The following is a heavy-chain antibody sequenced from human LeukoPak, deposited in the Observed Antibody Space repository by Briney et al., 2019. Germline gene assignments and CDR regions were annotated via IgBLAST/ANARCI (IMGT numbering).Heavy chain of an antibody. D-gene: IGHD2-2*01. CDR1: GYSISSGYY. J-gene: IGHJ3*02. CDR3: ARVLGYQLLSAPPDAFDI. Sequence: SETLSLTCAVSGYSISSGYYWGWIRQPPGKGLEWIGSIYHSGSTYYNPSLKSRVTISVDTSKNQFSLKPSSVTAADTAVYYCARVLGYQLLSAPPDAFDIWGQGTMVTVSS. V-gene: IGHV4-38-2*01. CDR2: IYHSGST.